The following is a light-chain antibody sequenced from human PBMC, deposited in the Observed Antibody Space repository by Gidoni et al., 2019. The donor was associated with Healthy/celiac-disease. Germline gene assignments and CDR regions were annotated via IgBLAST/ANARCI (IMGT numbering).Light chain of an antibody. Sequence: EIVLTQSPATLSLSPGERATLSCRASQSVSSYLAWYQQKPGQAPRLLIYHASNSATGIPARFSCSGSGTDFTLTIRCLEPADFAVYYCQQRSNWLTFGGGTKVEIK. CDR3: QQRSNWLT. J-gene: IGKJ4*01. CDR1: QSVSSY. V-gene: IGKV3-11*01. CDR2: HAS.